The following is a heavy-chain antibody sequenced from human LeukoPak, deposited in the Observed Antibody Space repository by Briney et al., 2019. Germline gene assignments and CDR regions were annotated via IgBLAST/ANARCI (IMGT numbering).Heavy chain of an antibody. CDR3: ARVEYGYNYY. Sequence: PGGSLRLSCAASGFTFSSYAMHWVRQAPGKGLEWVAVISYDGSNKYYADSVKGRFTISRDNAKNSLYLQMNSLRAEDTAVYYCARVEYGYNYYWGQGTLVTVSS. D-gene: IGHD5-24*01. CDR1: GFTFSSYA. J-gene: IGHJ4*02. V-gene: IGHV3-30-3*01. CDR2: ISYDGSNK.